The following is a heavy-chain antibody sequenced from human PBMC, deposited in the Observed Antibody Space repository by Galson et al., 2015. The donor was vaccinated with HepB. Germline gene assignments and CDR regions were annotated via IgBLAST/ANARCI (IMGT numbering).Heavy chain of an antibody. V-gene: IGHV3-48*02. CDR3: ARSRSSGRGASDI. CDR2: ISSGSGTI. D-gene: IGHD6-19*01. CDR1: GFTFSSYS. J-gene: IGHJ3*02. Sequence: SLRLSCAASGFTFSSYSMNWVRQAPGKGLEWVSYISSGSGTIYYADSVKGRFTISRDNVKNSLYLQMYSLRDEDTAVYYCARSRSSGRGASDIWGQGTMVTVSS.